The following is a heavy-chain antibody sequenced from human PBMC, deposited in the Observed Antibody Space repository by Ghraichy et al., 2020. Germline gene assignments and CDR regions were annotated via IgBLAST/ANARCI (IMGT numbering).Heavy chain of an antibody. CDR2: IYYSGST. Sequence: SETLSLTCTVSGGSISSYYWSWIRQSPGKGLEWIGYIYYSGSTNYNPSLKSRVTISVDTSRNQFSLKLNSVTAADTAVYYCARHYYDSSAYYLIDYWGQGTLVTVSS. V-gene: IGHV4-59*08. CDR1: GGSISSYY. D-gene: IGHD3-22*01. J-gene: IGHJ4*02. CDR3: ARHYYDSSAYYLIDY.